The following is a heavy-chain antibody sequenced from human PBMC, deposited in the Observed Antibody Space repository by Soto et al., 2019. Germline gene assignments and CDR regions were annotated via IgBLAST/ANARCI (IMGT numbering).Heavy chain of an antibody. D-gene: IGHD1-1*01. J-gene: IGHJ6*02. Sequence: QVQLQESGPGLVKPSETLSLNCTVSGGSISSYYWSWIRQPPGKGLEWVGYIYYSGSANYNPSLKSRATISVDTSRKQFSLKLSSVTAADSAVYYCANLGSRTGYYKGVDVWGQGTTVTVSS. V-gene: IGHV4-59*01. CDR1: GGSISSYY. CDR3: ANLGSRTGYYKGVDV. CDR2: IYYSGSA.